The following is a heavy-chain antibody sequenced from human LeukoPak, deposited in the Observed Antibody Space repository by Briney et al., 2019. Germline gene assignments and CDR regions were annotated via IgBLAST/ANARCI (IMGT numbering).Heavy chain of an antibody. J-gene: IGHJ6*03. CDR1: GGSISSYY. CDR2: IYTSGSN. CDR3: AREVADYGGYYYYHYMDV. D-gene: IGHD4-23*01. Sequence: SETLSLTCTVSGGSISSYYWSWIRQPAGKGLEWIGRIYTSGSNNYNPSLKSRVTMSVDTSKNQFSLRLSSVTAADTAMYYCAREVADYGGYYYYHYMDVWGKGTTVTISS. V-gene: IGHV4-4*07.